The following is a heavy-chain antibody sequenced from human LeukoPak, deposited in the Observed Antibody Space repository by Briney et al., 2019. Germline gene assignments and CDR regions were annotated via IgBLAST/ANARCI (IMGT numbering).Heavy chain of an antibody. Sequence: SETLSLTCTDPGGSISSYYWSWTRQPAGKGLGWIGRIYTSGSTNYNPSLKSRVTMSVDTSKNQFSLKLSSVTAADTAVYYCARDLDYGDYWDWFDPWGQGTLVTVSS. CDR3: ARDLDYGDYWDWFDP. V-gene: IGHV4-4*07. D-gene: IGHD4-17*01. CDR2: IYTSGST. J-gene: IGHJ5*02. CDR1: GGSISSYY.